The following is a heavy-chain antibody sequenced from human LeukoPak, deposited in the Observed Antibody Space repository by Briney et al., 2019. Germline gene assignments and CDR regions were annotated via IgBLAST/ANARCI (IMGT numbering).Heavy chain of an antibody. V-gene: IGHV1-2*02. Sequence: GASVKVSCKASGYTFTGYYMHWVRQAPGQGLEWMGWINPNSGGTNYAQKFQGRVTMTRDTSISTAYMELSRLRSDDTAVYYCARDGLRSLEWLLSPAPSQPDYWGQGTLVTVSS. CDR3: ARDGLRSLEWLLSPAPSQPDY. D-gene: IGHD3-3*01. J-gene: IGHJ4*02. CDR1: GYTFTGYY. CDR2: INPNSGGT.